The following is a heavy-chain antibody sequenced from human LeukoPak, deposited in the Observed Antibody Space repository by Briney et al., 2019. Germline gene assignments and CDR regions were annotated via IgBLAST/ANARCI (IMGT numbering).Heavy chain of an antibody. Sequence: GRALRLSCAASGFTFSSHGMHWVRQAPGKGLEWVAVISYDGSNKYYADSVKGRFTISRDNSKNTLYLQMNSLRAEDTAVYYCAKEVNPYCSSTSCYEGYFDYWGQGTLVTVSS. V-gene: IGHV3-30*18. J-gene: IGHJ4*02. CDR2: ISYDGSNK. CDR1: GFTFSSHG. D-gene: IGHD2-2*01. CDR3: AKEVNPYCSSTSCYEGYFDY.